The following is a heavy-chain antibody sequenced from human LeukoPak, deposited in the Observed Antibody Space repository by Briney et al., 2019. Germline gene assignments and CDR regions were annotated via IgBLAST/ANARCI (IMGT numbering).Heavy chain of an antibody. D-gene: IGHD3-22*01. V-gene: IGHV4-30-2*01. CDR3: AGYYDSRDAFDI. Sequence: PSQTLSLTCTVSGVSINSDAYFWSWIRQPPGKGLEWIGYIYHSGNTYYNPSLKSRVIISLDTSKNQFSLKLSSVTAADTAVYYCAGYYDSRDAFDIWGQGTMVTVSS. CDR1: GVSINSDAYF. CDR2: IYHSGNT. J-gene: IGHJ3*02.